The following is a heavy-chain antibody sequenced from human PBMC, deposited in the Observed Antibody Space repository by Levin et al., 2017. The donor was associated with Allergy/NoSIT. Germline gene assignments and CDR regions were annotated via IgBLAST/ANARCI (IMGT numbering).Heavy chain of an antibody. CDR1: GFTFSDSW. CDR3: ARDPWVYDGTYYYAAFDS. V-gene: IGHV3-7*01. CDR2: IKEDGSEK. J-gene: IGHJ3*02. D-gene: IGHD3-22*01. Sequence: GESLKISCAASGFTFSDSWMSWVRQAPGKGLEWVANIKEDGSEKYYVDSVKGRFTISRDNAKNSLYLQLNSLRAEDTAVYYSARDPWVYDGTYYYAAFDSWGQGGMVTVSS.